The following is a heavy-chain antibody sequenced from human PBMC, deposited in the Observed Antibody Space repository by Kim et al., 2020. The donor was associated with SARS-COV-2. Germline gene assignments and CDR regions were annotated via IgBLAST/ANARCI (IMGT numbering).Heavy chain of an antibody. D-gene: IGHD2-2*01. CDR3: ARDCGDIVVVPAASKYYYYYYGMDV. V-gene: IGHV3-30*04. CDR1: GFTFSSYA. Sequence: GGSLRLSCAASGFTFSSYAMHWVRQAPGKGLEWVAVISYDGSNKYYADSVKGRFTISRDNSKNTLYLQMNSLRAEDTAVYYCARDCGDIVVVPAASKYYYYYYGMDVWGQGTTVTVSS. CDR2: ISYDGSNK. J-gene: IGHJ6*02.